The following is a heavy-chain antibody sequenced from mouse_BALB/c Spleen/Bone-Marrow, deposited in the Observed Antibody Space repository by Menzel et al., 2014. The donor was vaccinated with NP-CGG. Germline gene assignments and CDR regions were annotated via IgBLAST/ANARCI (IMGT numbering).Heavy chain of an antibody. J-gene: IGHJ2*01. CDR2: IWTGGGT. CDR3: IRVLDY. Sequence: VQLVESGPGLVAPSQRLSITCTVSGFSLTTYDIGWIRQSPGKGLEWPGVIWTGGGTNYNSAFMSRLSITKDNSRSQVFLKMNSLQTDDTAIYYCIRVLDYWGQGTTLTVSS. V-gene: IGHV2-9-2*01. CDR1: GFSLTTYD.